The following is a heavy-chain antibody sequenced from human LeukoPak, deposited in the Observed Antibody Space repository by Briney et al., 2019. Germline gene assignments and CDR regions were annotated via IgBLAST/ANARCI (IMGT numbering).Heavy chain of an antibody. CDR1: GFTFSDYY. Sequence: GGSLRLSCAASGFTFSDYYMSWIRQAPGKGLEWVSYISSSGSTIYYADSVKGRFTISRDNAKNSLYLQMNSLRAEDTAVYYCARDREQLTDAFDIWGQGTMVTVSS. J-gene: IGHJ3*02. CDR2: ISSSGSTI. CDR3: ARDREQLTDAFDI. V-gene: IGHV3-11*04. D-gene: IGHD6-6*01.